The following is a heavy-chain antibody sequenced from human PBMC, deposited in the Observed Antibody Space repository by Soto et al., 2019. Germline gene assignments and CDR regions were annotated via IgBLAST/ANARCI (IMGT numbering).Heavy chain of an antibody. V-gene: IGHV4-39*01. CDR2: IYYSGTT. D-gene: IGHD3-9*01. J-gene: IGHJ4*02. CDR3: ARHRGYYDILTGYYTELNFDY. CDR1: GGSISSSSYY. Sequence: PSETLSLTRTVSGGSISSSSYYWGWIRQPPGKGLVWIGSIYYSGTTYYNPSLKSRVTISVDTSKNQFSLKLSSVTAADTAVYYCARHRGYYDILTGYYTELNFDYWGQGTLVTVSS.